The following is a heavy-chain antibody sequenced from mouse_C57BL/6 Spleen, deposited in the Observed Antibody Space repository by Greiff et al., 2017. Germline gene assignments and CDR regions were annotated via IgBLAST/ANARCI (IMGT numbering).Heavy chain of an antibody. CDR2: IRNKANGYTT. CDR1: GFTFTDYY. CDR3: ARWGTTVVAPYFDY. V-gene: IGHV7-3*01. J-gene: IGHJ2*01. Sequence: EVHLVESGGGLVQPGGSLSLSCAASGFTFTDYYMSWVRQPPGKALEWLGFIRNKANGYTTEYSASVKGRFTISRDNYQSILYLQMNALRAEDSATYYCARWGTTVVAPYFDYWGQGTTLTVSS. D-gene: IGHD1-1*01.